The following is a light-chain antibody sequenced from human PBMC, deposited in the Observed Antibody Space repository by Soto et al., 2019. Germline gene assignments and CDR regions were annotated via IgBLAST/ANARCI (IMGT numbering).Light chain of an antibody. Sequence: QSVLTQPASVSGSLGQSITISCSGTSSDVGGDTYVSWYQQHPGKVPKLIIYEASNRPSGVSHRFSGSESGNTASLTISGLQAEDEADYYCSAYTTGNTLVVFGGGTKLTVL. V-gene: IGLV2-14*01. CDR3: SAYTTGNTLVV. CDR1: SSDVGGDTY. J-gene: IGLJ2*01. CDR2: EAS.